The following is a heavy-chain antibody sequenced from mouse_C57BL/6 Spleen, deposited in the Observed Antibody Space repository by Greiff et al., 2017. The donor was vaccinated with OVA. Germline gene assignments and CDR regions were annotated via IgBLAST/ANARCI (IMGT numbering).Heavy chain of an antibody. CDR1: GYTFTSYW. D-gene: IGHD1-1*01. J-gene: IGHJ3*01. CDR3: ARWDYYGSIGFAY. CDR2: IHPNSGST. V-gene: IGHV1-64*01. Sequence: QVQLQQPGAELVKPGASVKLSCKASGYTFTSYWMHWVKQRPGQGLEWIGMIHPNSGSTNYNEKFKSKATLTVDKSSSTAYMQLSSLTSEDSAVYYCARWDYYGSIGFAYGGQGTLVTVSA.